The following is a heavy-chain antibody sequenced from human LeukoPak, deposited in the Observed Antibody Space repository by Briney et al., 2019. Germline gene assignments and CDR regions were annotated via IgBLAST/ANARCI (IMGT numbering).Heavy chain of an antibody. D-gene: IGHD6-13*01. CDR3: ARDGLYSSSWHPRFDP. CDR2: IYYSGST. V-gene: IGHV4-59*01. Sequence: SSETLSLTCTVSGGSISSYYWSWIRQPPGKGLEWIGYIYYSGSTNYNPSLKSRVTISVDTSKNQFSLKLSSVTAADTAVYYCARDGLYSSSWHPRFDPWGQGTLVTVSS. J-gene: IGHJ5*02. CDR1: GGSISSYY.